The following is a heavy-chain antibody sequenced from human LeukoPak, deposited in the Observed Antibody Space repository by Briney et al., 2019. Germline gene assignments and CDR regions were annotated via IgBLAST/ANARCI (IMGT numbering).Heavy chain of an antibody. Sequence: ASVKVSCKASGYTFTSYYIHWVRQAPGQGLEWMGIINPSGGSTSYAQNFQGRVTMTRDTSTSTVYMELSSLRFEDTAVYYCARERSRWSHFDYWGQGTLVTVSS. J-gene: IGHJ4*02. V-gene: IGHV1-46*01. D-gene: IGHD2-8*01. CDR2: INPSGGST. CDR1: GYTFTSYY. CDR3: ARERSRWSHFDY.